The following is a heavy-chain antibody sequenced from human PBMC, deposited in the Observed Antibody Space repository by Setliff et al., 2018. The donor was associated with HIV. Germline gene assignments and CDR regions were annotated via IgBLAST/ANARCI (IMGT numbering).Heavy chain of an antibody. CDR1: GGSISSGSYY. CDR2: IYPSGST. J-gene: IGHJ4*02. Sequence: SETRSLTCTVSGGSISSGSYYWSWIRQPAGKGLEWIGHIYPSGSTNYNPSLKSRVTISVDTSKNQISLKLTSVTAADTAVYYCARRFYGSIAAASDFDCWGQGTLVTVSS. V-gene: IGHV4-61*09. CDR3: ARRFYGSIAAASDFDC. D-gene: IGHD6-13*01.